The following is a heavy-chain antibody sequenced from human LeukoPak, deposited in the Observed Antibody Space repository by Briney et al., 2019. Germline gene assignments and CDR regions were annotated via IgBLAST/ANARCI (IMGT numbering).Heavy chain of an antibody. D-gene: IGHD4-17*01. CDR3: ARDQGDYGEFDY. Sequence: ASVKVSCKASGYTFTGYYIHWVRQAPGQGLEWMGIINPSGGSTSYAQKFQGRVTMTRDTSTSTVYMELSSLRSEDTAVYYCARDQGDYGEFDYWGQGTLVTVSS. CDR2: INPSGGST. CDR1: GYTFTGYY. J-gene: IGHJ4*02. V-gene: IGHV1-46*01.